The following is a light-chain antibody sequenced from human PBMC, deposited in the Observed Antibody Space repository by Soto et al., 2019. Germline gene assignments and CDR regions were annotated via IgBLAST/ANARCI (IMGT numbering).Light chain of an antibody. CDR1: QSVSGSS. CDR2: SAS. CDR3: QQLGSSPVT. Sequence: EIVLTQSPGTLSLSPGDRATLSCRASQSVSGSSLAWYQQKPGQAPSLLIYSASSRATGIPDMFSGSGSGTDFTLTISRLEPEDFAVYYCQQLGSSPVTFGQGTKLEIK. V-gene: IGKV3-20*01. J-gene: IGKJ2*01.